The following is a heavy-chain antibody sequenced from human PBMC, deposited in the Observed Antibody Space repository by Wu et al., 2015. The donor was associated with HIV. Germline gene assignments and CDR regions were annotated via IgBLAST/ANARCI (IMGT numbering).Heavy chain of an antibody. V-gene: IGHV1-18*04. CDR3: VRDSTEDRPNWFDP. Sequence: QVQLVQSGAEVKKPGASVQVSCQARDFAFNIYYLHWVRQAPGEGLEWMGWISGYNGNTNYAQNLQGRVTMTTDTSTSTVYMDLRSLRSDDTAVYYCVRDSTEDRPNWFDPWGQGTWSPSPQ. J-gene: IGHJ5*02. D-gene: IGHD6-6*01. CDR1: DFAFNIYY. CDR2: ISGYNGNT.